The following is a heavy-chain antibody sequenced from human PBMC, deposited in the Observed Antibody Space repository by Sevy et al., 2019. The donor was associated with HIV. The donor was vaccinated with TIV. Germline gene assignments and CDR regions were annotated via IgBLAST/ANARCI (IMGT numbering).Heavy chain of an antibody. CDR1: GYSFTSYW. J-gene: IGHJ4*02. Sequence: GESLKISCKGSGYSFTSYWISWVRQMPGKGLEWMGRIDPSDSYTNYSPSFQGHVTISADKSISTAYLQWSSLKASDTAMYYCASLVQPIMITFGGVIATGYWGQGTLVTVSS. D-gene: IGHD3-16*02. V-gene: IGHV5-10-1*01. CDR2: IDPSDSYT. CDR3: ASLVQPIMITFGGVIATGY.